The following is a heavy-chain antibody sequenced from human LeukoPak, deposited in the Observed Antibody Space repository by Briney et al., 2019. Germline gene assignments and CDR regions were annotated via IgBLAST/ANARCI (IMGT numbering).Heavy chain of an antibody. V-gene: IGHV1-46*01. J-gene: IGHJ4*02. CDR2: INPSGGST. Sequence: ASVKVSCKASGYTFTSYYMHWVRQAPGQGLEWMGIINPSGGSTIYAQKFQGRVTMTEDTSTDTAYMELSSLRSEDTAVYYCATNYYDSSGYYPDPYFDYWGQGTLVTVSS. CDR3: ATNYYDSSGYYPDPYFDY. D-gene: IGHD3-22*01. CDR1: GYTFTSYY.